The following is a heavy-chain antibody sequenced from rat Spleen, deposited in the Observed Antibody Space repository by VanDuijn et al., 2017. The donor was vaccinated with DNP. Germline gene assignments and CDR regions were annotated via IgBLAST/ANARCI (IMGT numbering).Heavy chain of an antibody. CDR2: MSTVGNP. V-gene: IGHV2S12*01. Sequence: QVQLKESGPGLVQPSQTLSLTCTVSGFSLTSNSVTWVRQPPGKGLEWIAAMSTVGNPYYNSTLKSRLSITRDTSKGQVFLRMNSLQSGDTATYYCARDWDGYNIDYWGQGVMVTVSS. D-gene: IGHD4-1*01. J-gene: IGHJ2*01. CDR3: ARDWDGYNIDY. CDR1: GFSLTSNS.